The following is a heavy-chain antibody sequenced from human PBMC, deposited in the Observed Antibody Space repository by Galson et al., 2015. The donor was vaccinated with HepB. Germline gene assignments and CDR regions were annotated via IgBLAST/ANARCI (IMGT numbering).Heavy chain of an antibody. CDR2: IYSSSSST. CDR3: AQLGTGY. Sequence: SLRLSCAASGFSVYSNYMNWVRQAPGKGLEWVSLIYSSSSSTNYADFVRGRFTISRDTSKNTVYLQMSRLRADDTAMYYCAQLGTGYWGREPWSPSPQ. J-gene: IGHJ4*02. CDR1: GFSVYSNY. D-gene: IGHD7-27*01. V-gene: IGHV3-53*01.